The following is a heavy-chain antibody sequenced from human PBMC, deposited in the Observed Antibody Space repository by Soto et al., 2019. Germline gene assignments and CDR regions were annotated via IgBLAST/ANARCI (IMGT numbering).Heavy chain of an antibody. Sequence: QVQLQESGPGLVKPSQTLSLTCTVSGGSISSGGYYWSWIRQHPGKGLEWIGYIYYSGSTYYNPSLMSRVTIAVDTSKHQFSLKLSAVTAGDTAVYYCARDRRDVVRFLEWPGLLDVWGQGSTVTVSS. CDR1: GGSISSGGYY. D-gene: IGHD3-3*01. J-gene: IGHJ6*02. CDR2: IYYSGST. V-gene: IGHV4-31*03. CDR3: ARDRRDVVRFLEWPGLLDV.